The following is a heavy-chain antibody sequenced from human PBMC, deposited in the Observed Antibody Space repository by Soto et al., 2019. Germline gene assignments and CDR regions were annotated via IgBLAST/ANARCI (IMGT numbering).Heavy chain of an antibody. CDR3: ARSGQYSSSPVRLDP. D-gene: IGHD6-6*01. V-gene: IGHV3-33*01. Sequence: GSLRLSCAASGVTFSSYGMHGVRQAPGKGLEWVAVIWYDGSNKYYAESVKGRLTISRDNSKNTLYLQMNSLRAEDTAVYYCARSGQYSSSPVRLDPWGQGTLVTVSS. CDR2: IWYDGSNK. J-gene: IGHJ5*02. CDR1: GVTFSSYG.